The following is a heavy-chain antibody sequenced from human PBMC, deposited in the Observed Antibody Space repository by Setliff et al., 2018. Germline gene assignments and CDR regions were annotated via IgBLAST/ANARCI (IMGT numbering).Heavy chain of an antibody. Sequence: SVKVSCKVSGDTFRSYALTWVRQAPGQGLEWMGGVIPMSTTSRYAQKFQGRITITADESTRTVYMELTSLRSEDTAVYYCARDENCSGGTCHIYYHHGMDVWGQGTTVTVSS. CDR2: VIPMSTTS. J-gene: IGHJ6*02. D-gene: IGHD2-15*01. V-gene: IGHV1-69*13. CDR1: GDTFRSYA. CDR3: ARDENCSGGTCHIYYHHGMDV.